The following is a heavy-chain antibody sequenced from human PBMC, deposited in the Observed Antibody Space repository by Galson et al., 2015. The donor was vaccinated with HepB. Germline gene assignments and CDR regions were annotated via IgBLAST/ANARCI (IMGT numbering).Heavy chain of an antibody. V-gene: IGHV3-23*01. CDR2: IVGSGTGT. D-gene: IGHD1-26*01. Sequence: SLRLSCAASGLTFSSFAMSWVRQAPGKGLEWVSMIVGSGTGTQCADSVKGRFTISRDNSKNTLYLQMDSLRGEDTAVYYCAKNKGAGPHYNYCMDVWGKGTTVTVSS. J-gene: IGHJ6*03. CDR3: AKNKGAGPHYNYCMDV. CDR1: GLTFSSFA.